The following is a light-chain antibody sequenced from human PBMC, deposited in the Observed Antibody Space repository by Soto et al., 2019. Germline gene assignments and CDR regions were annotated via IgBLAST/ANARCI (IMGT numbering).Light chain of an antibody. CDR3: ISYKTDDTFV. V-gene: IGLV2-14*01. Sequence: QSVLTQPPSVSGSPGQSITVSCTGTTSDIGASNFVSWYQHLPGRAPKLIIFEATHRPSGVSDRFSGSKAGITASLTISGLQADDEAEYFSISYKTDDTFVFGTGTKVTVL. CDR2: EAT. CDR1: TSDIGASNF. J-gene: IGLJ1*01.